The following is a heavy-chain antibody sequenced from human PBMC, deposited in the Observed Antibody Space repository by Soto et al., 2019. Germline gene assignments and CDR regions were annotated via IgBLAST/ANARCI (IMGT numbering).Heavy chain of an antibody. V-gene: IGHV1-69*13. CDR3: ARGIVVVTAAYWYFDL. D-gene: IGHD2-21*02. J-gene: IGHJ2*01. Sequence: ASVKVSCKASGGTFSSYAISWVRQAPGQGLEWMGGIIPIFGTANYAQKFQGRVTITADESTSTAYMELSSLRSEDTAVYYCARGIVVVTAAYWYFDLWARGTLVPVSS. CDR1: GGTFSSYA. CDR2: IIPIFGTA.